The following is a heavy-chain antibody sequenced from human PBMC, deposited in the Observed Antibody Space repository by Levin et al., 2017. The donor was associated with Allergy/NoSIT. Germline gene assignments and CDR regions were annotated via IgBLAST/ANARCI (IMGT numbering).Heavy chain of an antibody. CDR2: IKQDGTEK. V-gene: IGHV3-7*01. J-gene: IGHJ6*02. CDR1: GFTFSSFS. CDR3: ARAPRGYQYALDV. D-gene: IGHD2-2*01. Sequence: PGESLKISCAASGFTFSSFSLTWVRQAPGKGLEWVASIKQDGTEKNYVDSVKGRFTISRDNAKNSLSLQMDSLRVDDTAVYYCARAPRGYQYALDVWGPGTAVTVSS.